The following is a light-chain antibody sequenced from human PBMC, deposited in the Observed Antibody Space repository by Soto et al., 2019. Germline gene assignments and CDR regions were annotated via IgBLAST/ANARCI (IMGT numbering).Light chain of an antibody. V-gene: IGKV1-5*03. CDR1: QSISSW. CDR3: QQYNSYSVNT. CDR2: KAS. Sequence: DIQMTQSPSTLSASVGDRVTITCRASQSISSWLAWYQQKPGKAPKLLIYKASSLESGVPSRFSGSGSGTEFTLTISRLQPDDFATYYCQQYNSYSVNTFGQGTKVDIK. J-gene: IGKJ2*01.